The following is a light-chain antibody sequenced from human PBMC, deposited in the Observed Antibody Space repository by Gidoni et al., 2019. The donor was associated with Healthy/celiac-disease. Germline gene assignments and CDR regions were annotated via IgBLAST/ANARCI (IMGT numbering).Light chain of an antibody. J-gene: IGKJ5*01. CDR1: QSVSRSY. Sequence: EIVLTQSPGTLSLSPGEKATLSCRASQSVSRSYLAWYQQKPGQAPTLLIYGASSRATGIPDRFSGSGSGTDFTLTISRLELEDFAVYYCQQYGSSPITFGQGTRLEIK. CDR2: GAS. V-gene: IGKV3-20*01. CDR3: QQYGSSPIT.